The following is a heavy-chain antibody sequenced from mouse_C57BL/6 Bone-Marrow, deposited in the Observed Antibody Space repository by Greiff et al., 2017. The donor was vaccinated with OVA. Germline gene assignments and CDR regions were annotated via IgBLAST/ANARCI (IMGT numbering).Heavy chain of an antibody. Sequence: QVQLQQPGAELVMPGASVKLSCKASGYTFTSYWMHWVKQRPGQGLEWIGEIDPSDSYTNYNQKFKGKSTSTVDKSSSTAYMQLSSLTSEDSAVYYCARSLVDYWGQGTTLTVSS. V-gene: IGHV1-69*01. CDR3: ARSLVDY. CDR2: IDPSDSYT. J-gene: IGHJ2*01. D-gene: IGHD6-2*01. CDR1: GYTFTSYW.